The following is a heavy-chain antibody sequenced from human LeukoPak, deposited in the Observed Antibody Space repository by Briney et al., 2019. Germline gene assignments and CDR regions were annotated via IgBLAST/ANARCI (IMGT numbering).Heavy chain of an antibody. V-gene: IGHV3-33*01. CDR1: GFTFSSYG. J-gene: IGHJ4*02. D-gene: IGHD6-19*01. Sequence: QPGRSLRLSCAASGFTFSSYGMHWVRQAPGKGLEWVAVIWYDGSNKYYADSVKGRFTISRDNSKNTLYLQMNSLRAEDTAVYYCAGDHSSGWYSDYFDYWGQGTLVTVSS. CDR2: IWYDGSNK. CDR3: AGDHSSGWYSDYFDY.